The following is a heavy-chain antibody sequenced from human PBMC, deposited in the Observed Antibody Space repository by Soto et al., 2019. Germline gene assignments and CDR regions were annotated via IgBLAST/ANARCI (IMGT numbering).Heavy chain of an antibody. CDR2: IYYSGST. J-gene: IGHJ6*02. D-gene: IGHD6-6*01. CDR1: GDSISSGANY. CDR3: YYGMDI. V-gene: IGHV4-30-4*01. Sequence: KPSETLSLTCTVSGDSISSGANYWSWIRQPPGKGLEWIGYIYYSGSTYYNPTLKSRVTISVDRSKNLFSLKLSSVTAADTAVYYEYYGMDIWGQGTTVTVS.